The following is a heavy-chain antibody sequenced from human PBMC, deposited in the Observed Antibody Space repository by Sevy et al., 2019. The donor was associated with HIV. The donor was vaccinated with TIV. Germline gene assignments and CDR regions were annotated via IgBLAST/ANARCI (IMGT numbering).Heavy chain of an antibody. J-gene: IGHJ5*02. CDR3: ARDYYDSSGYYRNWFDP. Sequence: GGSLRLSCAASGFTFSSYSMNWVRQAPGKGLEWVSSISSSSSYIYYADSVKGRFAISRDNAKNSLYLQMNSLRAEDTAVYYCARDYYDSSGYYRNWFDPWGQGTLVTVSS. V-gene: IGHV3-21*01. D-gene: IGHD3-22*01. CDR1: GFTFSSYS. CDR2: ISSSSSYI.